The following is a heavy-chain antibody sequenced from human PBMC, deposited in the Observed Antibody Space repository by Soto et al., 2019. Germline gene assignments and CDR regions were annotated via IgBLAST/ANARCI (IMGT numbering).Heavy chain of an antibody. CDR3: AKDIAYGSEAFDI. D-gene: IGHD3-10*01. Sequence: EVQLVESGGGLVQPGRSLRLSCAASGFTFDDYAMHWVRQAPGKGLEWVSGISWNSGSIGYADSVKGRITISRDNAKNSLDLQMNSLRAEDTALYYCAKDIAYGSEAFDIWGQGTMVTVSS. CDR2: ISWNSGSI. J-gene: IGHJ3*02. CDR1: GFTFDDYA. V-gene: IGHV3-9*01.